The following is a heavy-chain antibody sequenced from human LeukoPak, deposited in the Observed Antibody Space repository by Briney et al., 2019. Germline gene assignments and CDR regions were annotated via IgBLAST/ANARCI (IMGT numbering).Heavy chain of an antibody. J-gene: IGHJ4*02. Sequence: ASVKVSCKASGGTFSSYAISWVRQAPGQGLEWMGGIIPIFGTANYAQKFQGRVTMTRDTSISTAYMELGRLRSDDTAVYYCARSLQYCSSTSCPTRPFDYWGQGTLVTVSS. D-gene: IGHD2-2*01. CDR3: ARSLQYCSSTSCPTRPFDY. CDR1: GGTFSSYA. V-gene: IGHV1-69*05. CDR2: IIPIFGTA.